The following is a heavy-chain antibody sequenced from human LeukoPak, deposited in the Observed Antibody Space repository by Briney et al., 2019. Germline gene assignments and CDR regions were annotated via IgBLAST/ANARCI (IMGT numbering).Heavy chain of an antibody. CDR1: GFNLSSYA. D-gene: IGHD3-22*01. J-gene: IGHJ4*02. CDR3: AKEATRIVVLINPRFDY. V-gene: IGHV3-23*01. CDR2: LCGSGDST. Sequence: GGPLTLSCAASGFNLSSYAVSGPPAAPGERLEGVSSLCGSGDSTYYADSVKGRFTISRDNTKNTLYLQMNSLRAEDTAVYYCAKEATRIVVLINPRFDYWGQGTLVTVSS.